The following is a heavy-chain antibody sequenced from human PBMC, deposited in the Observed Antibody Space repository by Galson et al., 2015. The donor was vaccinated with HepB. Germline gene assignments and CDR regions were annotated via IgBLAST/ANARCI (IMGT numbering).Heavy chain of an antibody. CDR1: GFTFRDHS. Sequence: SLRLACAASGFTFRDHSINWVRQAPGKGLEWVSYISAGSRYMYYADSVRGRFTISRANAENSLYVQMNSLSAEDTGVYYCARAGYCGGDCYAIQRYWYFDLWGRGTLVTVSS. D-gene: IGHD2-21*02. V-gene: IGHV3-21*01. CDR3: ARAGYCGGDCYAIQRYWYFDL. CDR2: ISAGSRYM. J-gene: IGHJ2*01.